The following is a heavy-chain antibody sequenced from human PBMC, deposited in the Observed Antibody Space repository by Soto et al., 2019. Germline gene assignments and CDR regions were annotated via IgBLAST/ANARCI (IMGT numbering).Heavy chain of an antibody. D-gene: IGHD5-18*01. J-gene: IGHJ4*02. CDR3: AVYPWIQLWKFDY. CDR1: GGTFSIYA. CDR2: IIPIFGTP. Sequence: GASVKVSFKASGGTFSIYAISWVRQAPGQGREWMGGIIPIFGTPHYAQKFQGRVTITADASTSTAYRELGSLISEDSAVYYCAVYPWIQLWKFDYWGQGTLVTVSS. V-gene: IGHV1-69*13.